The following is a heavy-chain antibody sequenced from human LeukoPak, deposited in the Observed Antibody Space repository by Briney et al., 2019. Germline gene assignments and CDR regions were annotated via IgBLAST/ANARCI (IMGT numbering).Heavy chain of an antibody. CDR2: ISYDGSNK. V-gene: IGHV3-30*03. Sequence: GGSLRLSCAASGFTFSSYGMHWVRQAPGKGLEWVAVISYDGSNKYYADSVKGRFTISRDNSKNTLYLQMNSLRAEDTAVYYCASIPDGQQLVLHYYYYYGMDVWGQGTTVTVSS. CDR1: GFTFSSYG. J-gene: IGHJ6*02. CDR3: ASIPDGQQLVLHYYYYYGMDV. D-gene: IGHD6-13*01.